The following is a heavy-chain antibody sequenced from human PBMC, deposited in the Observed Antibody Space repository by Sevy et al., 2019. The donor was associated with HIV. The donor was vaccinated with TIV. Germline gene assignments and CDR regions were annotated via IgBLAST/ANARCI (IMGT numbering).Heavy chain of an antibody. CDR3: ARDAGYSTVWYPGY. CDR1: GFSFSTHG. D-gene: IGHD6-19*01. Sequence: GGSLRLSCAASGFSFSTHGMHWVCQAPDKGLEWVAVISFDGSDKYYSESVKGRFTISRDNSKNTLLLQMSSLRAEDTAVYYCARDAGYSTVWYPGYWGQGTLVTVSS. V-gene: IGHV3-30*03. J-gene: IGHJ4*02. CDR2: ISFDGSDK.